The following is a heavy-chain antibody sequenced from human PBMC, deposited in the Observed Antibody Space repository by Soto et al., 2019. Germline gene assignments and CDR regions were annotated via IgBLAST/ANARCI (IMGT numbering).Heavy chain of an antibody. D-gene: IGHD2-8*01. J-gene: IGHJ4*02. CDR3: ARADPDDAVGY. CDR2: ISYSGST. V-gene: IGHV4-59*11. Sequence: PSETLSLTCPVSGGYMSSHYWTWLRQPPRKGLEWIGYISYSGSTYYNPSLKSRVTISADTSRNQFSLKLSSVIAADTAVYYCARADPDDAVGYCGQGTLVTVS. CDR1: GGYMSSHY.